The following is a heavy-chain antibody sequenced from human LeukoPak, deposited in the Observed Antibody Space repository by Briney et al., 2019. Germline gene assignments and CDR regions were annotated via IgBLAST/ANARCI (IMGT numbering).Heavy chain of an antibody. CDR1: GYTFTSNY. J-gene: IGHJ4*02. CDR3: ARGDGSIDY. V-gene: IGHV1-46*01. Sequence: ASVKVSCKAFGYTFTSNYMHWVRQAPGQGLEWMGGIIPIFGTANYAQKFQGRVTMTRDTSTSTVYMELSSLRSEDTAVYYCARGDGSIDYWGQGTLVTVSS. D-gene: IGHD1-26*01. CDR2: IIPIFGTA.